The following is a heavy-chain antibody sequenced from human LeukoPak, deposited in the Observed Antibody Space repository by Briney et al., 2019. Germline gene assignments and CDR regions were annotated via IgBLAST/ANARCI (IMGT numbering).Heavy chain of an antibody. V-gene: IGHV3-21*06. Sequence: PGGSLRLSCAASGFTFETYSMNWVRQAPGKGLEWVSSMSDSGTFLYYADSVKGRFTISRDNAKSSLYLQMNSLRVEDTAVYYCAREGLYDSGSYGGFDVWGQGTMVTVSS. J-gene: IGHJ3*01. CDR3: AREGLYDSGSYGGFDV. CDR1: GFTFETYS. D-gene: IGHD3-10*01. CDR2: MSDSGTFL.